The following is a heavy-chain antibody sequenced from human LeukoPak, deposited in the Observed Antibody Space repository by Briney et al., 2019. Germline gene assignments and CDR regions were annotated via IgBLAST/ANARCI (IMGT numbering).Heavy chain of an antibody. CDR1: GFTFSSYW. CDR2: IKQDGSEK. J-gene: IGHJ4*02. V-gene: IGHV3-7*01. D-gene: IGHD3-10*01. Sequence: GGSLRLSCAASGFTFSSYWMSWVRQAPGKGLEWVANIKQDGSEKYYVDSVKGRFTISRDNAKNSLYLQMNSLGAEDTAVYYCARGGYYGSGSYYNGDYWGQGTLVTVSS. CDR3: ARGGYYGSGSYYNGDY.